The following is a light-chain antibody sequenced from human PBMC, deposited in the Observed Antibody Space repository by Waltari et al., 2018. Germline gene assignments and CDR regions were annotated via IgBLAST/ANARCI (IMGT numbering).Light chain of an antibody. CDR1: SSDVGASNL. CDR3: CSYAGRSTLV. Sequence: QSALTQPASVSGSPGQSITISCSGPSSDVGASNLISWYQQHPGKVPTLMIYEVNKRPSGVSNRFSGSKSDNTASLTISGLQAEDEADYYCCSYAGRSTLVFGGGSKLTVL. J-gene: IGLJ3*02. CDR2: EVN. V-gene: IGLV2-23*02.